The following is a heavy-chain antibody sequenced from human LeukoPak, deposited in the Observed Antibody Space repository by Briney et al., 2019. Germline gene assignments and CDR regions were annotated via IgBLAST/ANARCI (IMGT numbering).Heavy chain of an antibody. V-gene: IGHV4-59*08. CDR1: GGSISSYY. D-gene: IGHD6-13*01. CDR3: ARQEGSYSSSWYYFDY. CDR2: IYYSGST. J-gene: IGHJ4*02. Sequence: SETLSLTCTVSGGSISSYYWSWIRQPPGKGLGWIGYIYYSGSTNYNPSLKSRVTISVDTSKNQFSLKLSSVTAADTAVYYCARQEGSYSSSWYYFDYWGQGTLVTVSS.